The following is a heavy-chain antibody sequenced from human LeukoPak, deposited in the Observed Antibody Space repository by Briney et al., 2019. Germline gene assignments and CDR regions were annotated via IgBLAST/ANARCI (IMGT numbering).Heavy chain of an antibody. D-gene: IGHD3-3*01. Sequence: SVKVSCKASGGTFSSYAISWVRQAPGQGLEWMGGIIPIFGTANYAQKFQGRATITTDESTSTAYMELSSLRSEDTAVYYCARAHPDITIFGVWGQGTLVTVSS. CDR3: ARAHPDITIFGV. V-gene: IGHV1-69*05. CDR2: IIPIFGTA. J-gene: IGHJ4*02. CDR1: GGTFSSYA.